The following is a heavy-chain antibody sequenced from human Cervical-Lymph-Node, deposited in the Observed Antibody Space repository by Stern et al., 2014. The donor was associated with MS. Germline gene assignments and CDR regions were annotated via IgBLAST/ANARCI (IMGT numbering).Heavy chain of an antibody. J-gene: IGHJ6*02. V-gene: IGHV1-69*01. CDR3: ARGELKEGLVRGMDV. Sequence: QVQLVQSGAEVKKPGSSVKVSCKASGGPFSSYAISWVRQAPGQGLEWIGGIFHIFGTANYAEKVQGRSPINADESPSTAYMELSSLRSEDTAVYYCARGELKEGLVRGMDVWGQGTTVTVSS. CDR1: GGPFSSYA. D-gene: IGHD1-26*01. CDR2: IFHIFGTA.